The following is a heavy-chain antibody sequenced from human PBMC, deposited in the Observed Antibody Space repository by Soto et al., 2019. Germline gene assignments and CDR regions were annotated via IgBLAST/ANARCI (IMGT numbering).Heavy chain of an antibody. CDR2: ISFGGDNK. CDR1: GFTFSSYA. J-gene: IGHJ4*02. V-gene: IGHV3-30-3*01. D-gene: IGHD4-17*01. CDR3: AKGTTTVTSDLDY. Sequence: QVQLVESGGGVVQPGRSLRLSCAASGFTFSSYAMHWVRQAPGKGLEWVAVISFGGDNKYYADSVKGRFTISRDNLKNTLYLQMNSLRAEDTAVYYCAKGTTTVTSDLDYWGQGTLVTVSS.